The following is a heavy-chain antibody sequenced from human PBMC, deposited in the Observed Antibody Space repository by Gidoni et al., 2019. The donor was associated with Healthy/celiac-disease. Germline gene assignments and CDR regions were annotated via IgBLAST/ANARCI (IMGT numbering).Heavy chain of an antibody. D-gene: IGHD5-12*01. CDR1: GFTFSDYY. CDR2: ISSSSSYT. CDR3: ARASHSGYDLDD. V-gene: IGHV3-11*06. J-gene: IGHJ4*02. Sequence: QVQLVASGGGLVKPGGSLSLSCAASGFTFSDYYMSWIRQAQGKGLEWVSYISSSSSYTNYADSVKGRFTISRDNAKNSLYLQMNSLRAEDTGVYYCARASHSGYDLDDWGQGTLVTVSS.